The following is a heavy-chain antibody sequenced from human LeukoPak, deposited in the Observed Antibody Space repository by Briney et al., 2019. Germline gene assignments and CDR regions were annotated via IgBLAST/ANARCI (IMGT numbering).Heavy chain of an antibody. CDR2: FSGRGAGT. CDR1: GFTFSTYA. V-gene: IGHV3-23*01. Sequence: GGSLRLSCSASGFTFSTYAMSWVRQAPGKGLEWISTFSGRGAGTYYADSVKGRFTISSDNSKNTQYLQMNSLRADDTALYYCPKNTYSKPDNWGQGTLVTVSS. CDR3: PKNTYSKPDN. J-gene: IGHJ4*02. D-gene: IGHD2-21*01.